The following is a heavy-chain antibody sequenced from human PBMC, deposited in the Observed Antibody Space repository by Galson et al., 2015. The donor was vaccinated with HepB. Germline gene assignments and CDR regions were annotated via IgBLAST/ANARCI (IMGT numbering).Heavy chain of an antibody. V-gene: IGHV1-2*06. Sequence: SCKASGYTFTGYYMHWVRQAPGQGLEWMGRINPNSGGTNYAQKFQGRVTMTRDTSISTAYMELSRLRSDDTAVYYCARGAAAIFFNWFDPWGQGTLVTVSS. J-gene: IGHJ5*02. CDR1: GYTFTGYY. CDR3: ARGAAAIFFNWFDP. CDR2: INPNSGGT. D-gene: IGHD2-2*01.